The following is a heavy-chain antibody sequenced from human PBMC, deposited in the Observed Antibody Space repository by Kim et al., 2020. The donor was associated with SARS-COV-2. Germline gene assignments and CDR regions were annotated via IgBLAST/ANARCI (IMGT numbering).Heavy chain of an antibody. J-gene: IGHJ4*02. D-gene: IGHD1-26*01. CDR3: AKSLSGSYFGYDY. V-gene: IGHV3-30*18. CDR2: ISYDGSNK. Sequence: GGSLRLSCAASGFTFNTYDMHWVRQAPGKGLEWVAVISYDGSNKYYADSVKGRFTISRDNSKNTLYLQMNSLRIEDTAVYYCAKSLSGSYFGYDYWGQGTLVTVSS. CDR1: GFTFNTYD.